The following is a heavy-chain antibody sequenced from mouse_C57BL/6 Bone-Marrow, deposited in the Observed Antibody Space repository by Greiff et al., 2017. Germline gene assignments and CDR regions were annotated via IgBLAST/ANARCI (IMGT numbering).Heavy chain of an antibody. V-gene: IGHV1-55*01. CDR3: ARNDGYLAWFAY. CDR1: GYTFTSYW. Sequence: QVQLKQPGAELVKPGASVKMSCKASGYTFTSYWITWVKQRPGQGLEWIGDIYPGSGSTNYNEKFKSKATLTVDTSSSTAYMQLSSLTSEDSAVYYCARNDGYLAWFAYWGQGTLVTVSA. D-gene: IGHD2-3*01. CDR2: IYPGSGST. J-gene: IGHJ3*01.